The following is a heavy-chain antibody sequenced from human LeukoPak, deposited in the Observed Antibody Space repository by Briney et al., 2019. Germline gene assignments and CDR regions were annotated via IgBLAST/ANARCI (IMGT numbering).Heavy chain of an antibody. CDR2: IYYSGST. Sequence: SETLSLTCNVSGGSISSYYWSWIRQPPGKGLEWIGYIYYSGSTNYNPSLRSRVTISVDTSKNQFSLKLSSVTAADTAVYYCASQPMVRGVIGWFDPWGQGTLVTVSS. V-gene: IGHV4-59*08. CDR1: GGSISSYY. CDR3: ASQPMVRGVIGWFDP. J-gene: IGHJ5*02. D-gene: IGHD3-10*01.